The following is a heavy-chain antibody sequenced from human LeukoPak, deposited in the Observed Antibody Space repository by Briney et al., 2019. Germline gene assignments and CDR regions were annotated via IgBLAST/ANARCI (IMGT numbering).Heavy chain of an antibody. CDR2: IIPIFGTA. J-gene: IGHJ6*03. CDR3: ARGRDGYNKEDYYYYMDV. CDR1: GGTFSSYA. Sequence: SVKVSCKASGGTFSSYAVSWVRQAPGQGLEWMGGIIPIFGTANYAQKFQGRVTITTDESTSTAYMELSSLRSEDTAVYYCARGRDGYNKEDYYYYMDVWGKGTTVTVSS. D-gene: IGHD5-24*01. V-gene: IGHV1-69*05.